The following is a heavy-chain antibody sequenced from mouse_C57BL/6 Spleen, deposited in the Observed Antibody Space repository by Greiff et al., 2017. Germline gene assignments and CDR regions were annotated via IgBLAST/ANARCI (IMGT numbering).Heavy chain of an antibody. CDR2: ISYDGSN. CDR1: GYSITSGYY. CDR3: AREGDYSNYYFDY. Sequence: ESGPGLVKPSQSLSLTCSVTGYSITSGYYWNWIRQFPGNKLEWMGYISYDGSNNYNPSLKNRISITRDTSKNQFFLKLNSVTTEDTATYYCAREGDYSNYYFDYWGQGTTLTVSS. V-gene: IGHV3-6*01. J-gene: IGHJ2*01. D-gene: IGHD2-5*01.